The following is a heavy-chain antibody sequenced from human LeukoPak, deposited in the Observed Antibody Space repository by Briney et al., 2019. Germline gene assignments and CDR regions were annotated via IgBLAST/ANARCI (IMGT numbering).Heavy chain of an antibody. D-gene: IGHD6-13*01. CDR2: SHYTGKT. J-gene: IGHJ4*02. CDR1: GHSITNFY. Sequence: SETLSLTCAVSGHSITNFYWSWIRQPPGEGLEWIGYSHYTGKTYYNPSLESRVTMSVDTFKSQISLRLTSVTAADTAVYYCARRGNFDYWGQGMLVTVSS. CDR3: ARRGNFDY. V-gene: IGHV4-59*08.